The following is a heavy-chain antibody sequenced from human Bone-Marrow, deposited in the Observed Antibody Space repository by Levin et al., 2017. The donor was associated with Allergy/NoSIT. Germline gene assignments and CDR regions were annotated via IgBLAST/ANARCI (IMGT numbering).Heavy chain of an antibody. J-gene: IGHJ6*02. Sequence: GESLKISCATSGFTFSTYVLSWVRQAPGKGLEWVSGITNTGGRTYNADSVKGRFTISRDNSKTTLYLQMSSLRAEDTAVYYCVGGYDPSATYYYYGMDVWGQGTTVTVSS. CDR1: GFTFSTYV. CDR2: ITNTGGRT. CDR3: VGGYDPSATYYYYGMDV. D-gene: IGHD2-2*01. V-gene: IGHV3-23*01.